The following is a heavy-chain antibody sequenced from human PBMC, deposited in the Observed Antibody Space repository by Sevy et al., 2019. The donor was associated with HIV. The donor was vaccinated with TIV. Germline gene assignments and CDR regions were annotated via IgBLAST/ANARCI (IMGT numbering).Heavy chain of an antibody. CDR2: ISSSSSTI. CDR3: AIIFCSGYYSGMDV. V-gene: IGHV3-48*01. Sequence: GGSLRLSCAASGFTFSSYSMNWVRQAPGKGLEWVSYISSSSSTIYYADSVKGGFTISRDNAKNSLYLQMNSLRAEDTAVYYCAIIFCSGYYSGMDVWGQGTTVTVSS. CDR1: GFTFSSYS. J-gene: IGHJ6*02. D-gene: IGHD3-3*01.